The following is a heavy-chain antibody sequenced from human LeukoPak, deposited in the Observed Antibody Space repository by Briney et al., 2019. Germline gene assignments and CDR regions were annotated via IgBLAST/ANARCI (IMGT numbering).Heavy chain of an antibody. CDR2: LYYSGST. V-gene: IGHV4-59*13. D-gene: IGHD3-3*01. CDR3: AGLPGGWLLSNYHYYYMDV. Sequence: SETLSLTCTVSGVSISSYHWSWIRQPPGKGLECLGYLYYSGSTNYNPSLKSRVTISVDTSNNQFSLRLSSVTAADTAVYYCAGLPGGWLLSNYHYYYMDVWGKGTTVTVSS. J-gene: IGHJ6*03. CDR1: GVSISSYH.